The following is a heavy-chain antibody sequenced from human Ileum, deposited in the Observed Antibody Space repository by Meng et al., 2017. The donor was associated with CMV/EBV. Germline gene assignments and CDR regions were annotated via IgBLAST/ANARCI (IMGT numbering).Heavy chain of an antibody. V-gene: IGHV3-21*01. J-gene: IGHJ4*02. CDR1: GFTFSTYS. D-gene: IGHD3-3*01. CDR3: ASDISIFGVIITGMFDH. Sequence: LSLTCAASGFTFSTYSMNWVRQAPGKGLEWVSSISSSSSHIYYADSVKGRFTVSRDNAKNSLYLQMHNLRAEDTAVYHCASDISIFGVIITGMFDHWGQGTLVTVSS. CDR2: ISSSSSHI.